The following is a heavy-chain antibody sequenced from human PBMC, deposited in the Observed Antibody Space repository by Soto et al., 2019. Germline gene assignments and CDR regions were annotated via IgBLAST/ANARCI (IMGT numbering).Heavy chain of an antibody. Sequence: PGGSLRLSCAASGFAFISYAMIFFGHSPGKGLEWVSAISGSGGSTYYADSVKGRFTISRDNSKNTLYLQMNSLRAEDTAVYYCAKSWFTKGGYCPFDYWGQGTLVTVSS. CDR3: AKSWFTKGGYCPFDY. CDR2: ISGSGGST. V-gene: IGHV3-23*01. CDR1: GFAFISYA. J-gene: IGHJ4*02. D-gene: IGHD2-21*02.